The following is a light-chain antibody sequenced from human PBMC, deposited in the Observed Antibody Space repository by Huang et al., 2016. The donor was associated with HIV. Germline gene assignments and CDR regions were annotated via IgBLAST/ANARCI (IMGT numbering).Light chain of an antibody. J-gene: IGKJ4*01. CDR2: QVS. CDR1: QSLIHSNGNTY. V-gene: IGKV2-30*02. Sequence: VVLTQSPLYLSVTLGQPASISCRSSQSLIHSNGNTYLNWFQQMPGQSPRRLISQVSRGDSGVPDRFSGSGSGTDFTLKISRVEAEDVGVYYCMQGTHLFTCGGGTRVDIK. CDR3: MQGTHLFT.